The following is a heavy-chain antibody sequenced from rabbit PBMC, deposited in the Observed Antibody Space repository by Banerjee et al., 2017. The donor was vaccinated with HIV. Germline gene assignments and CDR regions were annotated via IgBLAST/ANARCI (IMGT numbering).Heavy chain of an antibody. D-gene: IGHD4-1*01. J-gene: IGHJ6*01. Sequence: QQQLVESGGGLVKPGASLTLTCTASGFSFNNNYVMCWVRQAPGKGLEWIACIYTGSSGSTYYASWAKGRFTISKTSSTTVTLQMTSLTAADTATYFCARDLAGVIGWNFGLWGPGTLVTVS. CDR1: GFSFNNNYV. V-gene: IGHV1S45*01. CDR3: ARDLAGVIGWNFGL. CDR2: IYTGSSGST.